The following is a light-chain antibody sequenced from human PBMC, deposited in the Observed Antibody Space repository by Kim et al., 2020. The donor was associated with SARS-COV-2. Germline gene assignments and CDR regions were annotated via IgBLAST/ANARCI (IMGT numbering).Light chain of an antibody. J-gene: IGKJ4*01. Sequence: EIVLTQSPGTLSLSPGERATLSCRASQSVRSSNLAWYQQKPGQAPRLLIYGTFTRATDIPARFSGSGSGTEFILTISSLQSEDFAVYYCQQYYNWPITFGGGTKVDIK. CDR2: GTF. CDR1: QSVRSSN. V-gene: IGKV3-15*01. CDR3: QQYYNWPIT.